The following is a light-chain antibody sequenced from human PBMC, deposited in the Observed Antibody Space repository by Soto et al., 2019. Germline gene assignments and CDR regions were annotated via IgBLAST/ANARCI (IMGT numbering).Light chain of an antibody. CDR2: DVD. CDR3: CAYTARTTLSWV. V-gene: IGLV2-14*03. CDR1: DSDVGAYDS. Sequence: QSALAQPASVSGSPGQSITISCTGTDSDVGAYDSVSWYQQHPHKAPQLIIYDVDNRPLGVSNRFSGSQSGNTASLTISGLQAEDEAEYYCCAYTARTTLSWVFGGGTKLTVL. J-gene: IGLJ3*02.